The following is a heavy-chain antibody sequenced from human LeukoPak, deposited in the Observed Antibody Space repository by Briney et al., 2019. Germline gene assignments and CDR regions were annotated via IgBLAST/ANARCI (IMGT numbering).Heavy chain of an antibody. J-gene: IGHJ4*02. V-gene: IGHV4-39*01. CDR3: ARLDKLAFDY. CDR1: GGSISSYY. Sequence: SETLSLTCTVSGGSISSYYWGWIRQPPGKGLEWIGSIYYSGSTYYNPSLKSRVTISVDTSKNQFSLKLSSVTAADTAVYYCARLDKLAFDYWGQGTLVTVSS. CDR2: IYYSGST. D-gene: IGHD3-3*02.